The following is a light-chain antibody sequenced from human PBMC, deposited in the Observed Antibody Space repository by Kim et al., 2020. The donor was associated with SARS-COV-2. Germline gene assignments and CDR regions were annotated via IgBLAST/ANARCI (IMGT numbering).Light chain of an antibody. CDR3: QQSSNSPPNT. CDR1: QDVISNS. Sequence: PGERATLSCRASQDVISNSLAWYQQKPGQAPRLLIYGASTRATGIPDRFSGSGSGTDFTLIISRLEPEDFAVYYCQQSSNSPPNTFGQGTRLEIK. V-gene: IGKV3-20*01. J-gene: IGKJ5*01. CDR2: GAS.